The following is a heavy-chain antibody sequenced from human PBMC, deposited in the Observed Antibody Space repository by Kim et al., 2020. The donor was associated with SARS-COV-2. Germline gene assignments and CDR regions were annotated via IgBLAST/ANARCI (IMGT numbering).Heavy chain of an antibody. CDR1: GSTFSSYW. J-gene: IGHJ6*02. CDR2: IKQDGSEK. Sequence: RGSLRLSCAASGSTFSSYWMSWVRQAPGKGLEWVANIKQDGSEKYYVDSVKGRFTISRDNAKNSLYLQMNSLRAEDTAVYYCARVLGYSSLQGGMDVWGQGTTVTVSS. D-gene: IGHD6-13*01. V-gene: IGHV3-7*01. CDR3: ARVLGYSSLQGGMDV.